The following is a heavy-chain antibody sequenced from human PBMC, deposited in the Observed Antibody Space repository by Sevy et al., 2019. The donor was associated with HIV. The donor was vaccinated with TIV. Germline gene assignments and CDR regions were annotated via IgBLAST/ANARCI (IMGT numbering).Heavy chain of an antibody. CDR3: AKGGLYDILTGYYKSYYYYYGMDV. Sequence: GGSLRLSCAASGFTFSSYAMSWVRQAPGKGLEWVSAISGSGGSTYYADSVKGRFTISRDNSKNTLYLQMNSLRAEDMAVYYCAKGGLYDILTGYYKSYYYYYGMDVWGQGTTVTVSS. D-gene: IGHD3-9*01. V-gene: IGHV3-23*01. CDR1: GFTFSSYA. CDR2: ISGSGGST. J-gene: IGHJ6*02.